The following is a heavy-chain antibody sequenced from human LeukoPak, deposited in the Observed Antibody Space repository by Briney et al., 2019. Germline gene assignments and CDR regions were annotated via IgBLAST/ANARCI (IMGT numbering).Heavy chain of an antibody. J-gene: IGHJ4*02. CDR2: ISGSGGST. D-gene: IGHD2-21*01. CDR3: AKDFRIGYSAHFDY. V-gene: IGHV3-23*01. CDR1: GFTFSSYA. Sequence: GGSLRLSCAASGFTFSSYAMSWVRQAPGKGLEWVSAISGSGGSTYYAGSVKGRFTISRDNSKNTLYLQMDSLRGEDTAVYYCAKDFRIGYSAHFDYWGQGALVTVSS.